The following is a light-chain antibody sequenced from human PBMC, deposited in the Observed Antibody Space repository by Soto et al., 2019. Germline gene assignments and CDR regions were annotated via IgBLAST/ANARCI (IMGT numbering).Light chain of an antibody. CDR1: SSNIGAGYD. Sequence: QSVLTQPPSVSGAPGKRVTISCTGSSSNIGAGYDVHWYQQLPGTAPKLLVSGDTNRPSGVPDRFSGSKSGTSASLAITGLQAEDEADYYCQSFDSSLSGEVFCGGTKHTVL. CDR2: GDT. CDR3: QSFDSSLSGEV. J-gene: IGLJ3*02. V-gene: IGLV1-40*01.